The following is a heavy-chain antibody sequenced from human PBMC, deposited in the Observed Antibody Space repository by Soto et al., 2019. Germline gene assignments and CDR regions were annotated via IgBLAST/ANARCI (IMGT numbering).Heavy chain of an antibody. CDR1: GYTFTSYD. J-gene: IGHJ4*02. Sequence: ASVKVSFKASGYTFTSYDINWVRQATGQGLEWMGWMNPKSGNTGYAQKFQGRVTMTRXXXXXXAXMXLXXXXSEXTAVYYCARSEVIPEGCDYWGQGTLVTVSS. CDR3: ARSEVIPEGCDY. D-gene: IGHD3-16*02. V-gene: IGHV1-8*01. CDR2: MNPKSGNT.